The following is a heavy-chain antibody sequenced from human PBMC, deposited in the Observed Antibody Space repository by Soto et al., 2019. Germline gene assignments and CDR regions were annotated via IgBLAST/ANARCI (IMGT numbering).Heavy chain of an antibody. CDR3: ARRIYHDYGGNSEPY. Sequence: GASVKVSCKASGGTFSSYTISWVRQAPGQGLEWMGRIIPILGIANYAQKFQGRVTITADKSTSTAYMELSSLRSEDTAVYYCARRIYHDYGGNSEPYWGQGTLVTVSS. V-gene: IGHV1-69*02. CDR2: IIPILGIA. D-gene: IGHD4-17*01. CDR1: GGTFSSYT. J-gene: IGHJ4*02.